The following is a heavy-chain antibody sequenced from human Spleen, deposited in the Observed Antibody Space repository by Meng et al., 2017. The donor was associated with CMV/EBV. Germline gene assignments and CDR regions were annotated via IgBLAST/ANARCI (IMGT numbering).Heavy chain of an antibody. CDR1: GFTFSSYG. V-gene: IGHV3-30*02. D-gene: IGHD5-18*01. J-gene: IGHJ6*02. CDR2: IRYDGSNK. Sequence: GESLKISCAASGFTFSSYGMHWVRQAPGKGLEWVAFIRYDGSNKYYADSVKGRFTSSRDNTKNSLYLQMNSLRAEDTAVYYCARGTSDTAMVRYFYYAMDVWGQGTTVTVSS. CDR3: ARGTSDTAMVRYFYYAMDV.